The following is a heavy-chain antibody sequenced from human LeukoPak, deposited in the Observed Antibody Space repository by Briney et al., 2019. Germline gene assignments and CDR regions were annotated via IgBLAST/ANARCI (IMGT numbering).Heavy chain of an antibody. CDR3: ARDWPSEWQQLPDYDAVDI. Sequence: GRSPRLSCAASGFTFSSYAMSWVRQPPGKEQEWVSSISGSGGNTYYADSVKGRFTISRDNSKNTLYVQINSLRDEDTAVYYCARDWPSEWQQLPDYDAVDIWGQGTMVTVSS. CDR1: GFTFSSYA. CDR2: ISGSGGNT. J-gene: IGHJ3*02. D-gene: IGHD6-13*01. V-gene: IGHV3-23*01.